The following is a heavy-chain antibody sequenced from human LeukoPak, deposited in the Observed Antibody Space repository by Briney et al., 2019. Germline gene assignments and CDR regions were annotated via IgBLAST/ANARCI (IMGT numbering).Heavy chain of an antibody. CDR1: GFTFNNYV. J-gene: IGHJ6*02. CDR2: IVGHGGSA. V-gene: IGHV3-23*01. D-gene: IGHD3-10*01. Sequence: PGGSLRLSCAASGFTFNNYVMSWVRQAPGKGLEWVSAIVGHGGSAHHADSVEGRFTISRDNSKNTVSLQMNSLRADDTAVYYCVKAGPGSGTYCGMDVWGQGTTVTVSS. CDR3: VKAGPGSGTYCGMDV.